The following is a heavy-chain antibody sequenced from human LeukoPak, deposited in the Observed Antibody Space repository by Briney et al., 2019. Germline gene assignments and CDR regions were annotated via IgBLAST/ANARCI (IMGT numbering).Heavy chain of an antibody. Sequence: SETLSLTCTVSSGSVSSGTYYWSWIRQPPGKGLEWIGYIYYSGNTDYNPSLKSRVTISVDTSKNQFSLKLSSVTAADTAVYYCAREGTTRHNYYGMDVWGQGTTVTVSS. CDR1: SGSVSSGTYY. CDR2: IYYSGNT. J-gene: IGHJ6*02. V-gene: IGHV4-61*01. D-gene: IGHD1-1*01. CDR3: AREGTTRHNYYGMDV.